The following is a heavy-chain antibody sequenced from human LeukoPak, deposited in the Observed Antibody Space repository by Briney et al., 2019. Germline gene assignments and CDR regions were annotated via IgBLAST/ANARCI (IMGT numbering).Heavy chain of an antibody. CDR1: GFTFSSYA. J-gene: IGHJ6*03. CDR3: ARAIIMTMENYMDV. CDR2: ISSNGGST. V-gene: IGHV3-64*01. Sequence: PGGSLRLSCAASGFTFSSYAMHWVRQAPGKGLEYVSAISSNGGSTYYANSVKGGFTISRDNSKNTLYLQMGSLRAEDMAVYYCARAIIMTMENYMDVWGKGTTVTVSS. D-gene: IGHD4/OR15-4a*01.